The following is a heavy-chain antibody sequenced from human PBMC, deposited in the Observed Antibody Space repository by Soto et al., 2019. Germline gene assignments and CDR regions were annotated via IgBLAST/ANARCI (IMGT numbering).Heavy chain of an antibody. CDR1: GFTFSSYG. Sequence: QVQLVESGGGVVQPGRSLRLSCAASGFTFSSYGMHWVRQAPGKGLEWVAVIWYDGSNKYYADSVKGRFTISRDNSKNTLYLQMNSLRAEDTAVYYCARGDYDSNGAFDIWSQGTMVTVSS. J-gene: IGHJ3*02. D-gene: IGHD3-22*01. V-gene: IGHV3-33*01. CDR2: IWYDGSNK. CDR3: ARGDYDSNGAFDI.